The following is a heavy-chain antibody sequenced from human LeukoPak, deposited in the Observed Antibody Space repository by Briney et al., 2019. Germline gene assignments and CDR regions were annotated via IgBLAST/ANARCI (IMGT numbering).Heavy chain of an antibody. CDR3: ARGASDDYYDSSGYDY. J-gene: IGHJ4*02. D-gene: IGHD3-22*01. CDR1: GFTFSSYW. CDR2: IKQDGSEK. V-gene: IGHV3-7*01. Sequence: PGGSLRLSCAASGFTFSSYWMSWVRQAPGKGLEWVANIKQDGSEKYYVDSVKGRFTISRDNAKNSLYLQMNSLRAEDTAVYYCARGASDDYYDSSGYDYWGQGTLVTVSS.